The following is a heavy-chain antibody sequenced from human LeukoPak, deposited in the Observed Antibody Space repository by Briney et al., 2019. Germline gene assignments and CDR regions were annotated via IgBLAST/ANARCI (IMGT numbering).Heavy chain of an antibody. CDR3: ARAWGSSWYFGD. CDR1: GGSISSGDYY. Sequence: SETLSLTCTVSGGSISSGDYYWSCMRQPPGQGLEWIGYIYYSGSTYYNPSLKSRVTISVDTSKNQFSLKLSPVTATDTAVYYCARAWGSSWYFGDWGKGTLVTVSS. D-gene: IGHD6-13*01. CDR2: IYYSGST. V-gene: IGHV4-30-4*01. J-gene: IGHJ4*02.